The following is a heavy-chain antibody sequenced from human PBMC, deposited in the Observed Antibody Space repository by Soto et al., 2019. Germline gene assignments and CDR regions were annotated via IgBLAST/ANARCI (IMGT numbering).Heavy chain of an antibody. CDR3: ARVPEYSSWPDY. V-gene: IGHV4-34*01. CDR2: INHSGST. Sequence: PSETLSLTCAVYGGSFSGYYWSWIRQPPGKGLEWIGEINHSGSTNYNPSLKSRVTISVDTSKNQFSLKLSSVTAADTAVYYCARVPEYSSWPDYWGQGTLVTVSS. J-gene: IGHJ4*02. CDR1: GGSFSGYY. D-gene: IGHD6-6*01.